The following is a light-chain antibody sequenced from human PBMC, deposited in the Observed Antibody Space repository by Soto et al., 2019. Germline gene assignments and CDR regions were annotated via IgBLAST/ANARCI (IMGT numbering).Light chain of an antibody. J-gene: IGLJ1*01. CDR1: SSDVGGYTH. CDR3: SSYTSSSTLYV. CDR2: EVN. Sequence: QSALTQPASVSGSPRQSITISCTGASSDVGGYTHVSWYQQHPGKAPKLIIYEVNNRPSGVSHRFSGSKSGNTASLTISGLQAEDEADYYCSSYTSSSTLYVFGTGTKLTVL. V-gene: IGLV2-14*01.